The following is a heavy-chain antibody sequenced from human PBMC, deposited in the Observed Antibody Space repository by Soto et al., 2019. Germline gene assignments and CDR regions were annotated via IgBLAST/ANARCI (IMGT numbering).Heavy chain of an antibody. J-gene: IGHJ4*02. D-gene: IGHD3-9*01. V-gene: IGHV1-8*01. CDR2: MDANNGNT. CDR3: ARVRNNYDILTGPDYYFDY. Sequence: ASVKVSCKASGYSFTSYDMNWLRQATGQRLERMGWMDANNGNTKYAQKFQGRVTITRDTSTSTAYMELSSLRSEDTAVYYCARVRNNYDILTGPDYYFDYWGQGTLVTVSS. CDR1: GYSFTSYD.